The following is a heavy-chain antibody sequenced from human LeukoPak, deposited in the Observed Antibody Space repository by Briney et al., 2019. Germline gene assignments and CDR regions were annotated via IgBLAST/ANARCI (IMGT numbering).Heavy chain of an antibody. J-gene: IGHJ4*02. CDR2: IYYSGNT. V-gene: IGHV4-59*01. CDR1: GGSISSSY. Sequence: SETLSLTCTVSGGSISSSYWSWIRQPPGKGLEWIGYIYYSGNTNYNPSLKSRVTISVDTSKNQFSLKLTSVTAADTAVYYCARADYGGNALDYWGQGTLVTVSS. CDR3: ARADYGGNALDY. D-gene: IGHD4-23*01.